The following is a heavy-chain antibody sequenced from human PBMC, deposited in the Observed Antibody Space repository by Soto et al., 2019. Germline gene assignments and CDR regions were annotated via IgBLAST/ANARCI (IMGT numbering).Heavy chain of an antibody. CDR1: GFTFSSYW. J-gene: IGHJ5*02. D-gene: IGHD2-15*01. CDR3: ARVSRPVVVVEYWFDP. V-gene: IGHV3-74*01. CDR2: IHSDGSST. Sequence: EVQLVESGGGLVQPGGSLRLSCAASGFTFSSYWMHWVRQAPGKGLVWVSRIHSDGSSTSYADSVKGRITISRDNAKNTLYLQMNSLRAEDTAVYYCARVSRPVVVVEYWFDPWGQGTLVTVSS.